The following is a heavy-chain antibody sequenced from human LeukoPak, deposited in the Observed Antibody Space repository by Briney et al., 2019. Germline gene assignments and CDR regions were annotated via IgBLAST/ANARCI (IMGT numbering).Heavy chain of an antibody. CDR3: ARGPYYGDLNPDYFDY. Sequence: VASVKVSCKTSDYTFTSYGITWVRQAPGQGLEWMGWISTYNGKTNYVDKFQGRVTMTTDTFTKTVYMQLRSLRSDDTALYYCARGPYYGDLNPDYFDYWGQGTLVTVSS. CDR1: DYTFTSYG. D-gene: IGHD3-16*01. V-gene: IGHV1-18*01. CDR2: ISTYNGKT. J-gene: IGHJ4*02.